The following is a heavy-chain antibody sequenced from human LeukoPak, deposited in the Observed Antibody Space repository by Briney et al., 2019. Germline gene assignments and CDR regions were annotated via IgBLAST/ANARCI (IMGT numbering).Heavy chain of an antibody. D-gene: IGHD2-2*01. Sequence: GGSLRLSCAASGFTFSSYWMSWVRQAPGKGLEWVANIKQDGSEKYYVDSVKGRFTISRDNAKNSLYLQMNSLRAEDTAVYYCARDGILIWGNSLPATFDYWGQGTLVTVSS. CDR2: IKQDGSEK. J-gene: IGHJ4*02. V-gene: IGHV3-7*01. CDR3: ARDGILIWGNSLPATFDY. CDR1: GFTFSSYW.